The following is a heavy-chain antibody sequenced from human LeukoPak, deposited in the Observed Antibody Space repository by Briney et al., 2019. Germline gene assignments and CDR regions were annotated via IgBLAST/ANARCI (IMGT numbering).Heavy chain of an antibody. J-gene: IGHJ3*02. D-gene: IGHD3-3*01. CDR3: AREPPNDFSFDAFDI. CDR2: ISSSSYI. Sequence: GGSLRLSCAASGFTFSSYSMNWVRQAPGKGLEWVSSISSSSYIYYADSVKGRFTISRDNAKNSLYLQMNSLRAQDTAVYYCAREPPNDFSFDAFDIWGQGTMVTVSS. CDR1: GFTFSSYS. V-gene: IGHV3-21*01.